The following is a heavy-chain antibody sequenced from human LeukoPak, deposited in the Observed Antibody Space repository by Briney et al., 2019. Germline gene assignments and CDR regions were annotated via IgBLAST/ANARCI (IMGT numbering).Heavy chain of an antibody. V-gene: IGHV3-48*04. Sequence: GGSLRLSCAASGFSVSEYSMNWVRQAPGKGLEWVSYFSFNTSTIYYAASVRGRFTISRDSAKNSLYLQMNSLRVEDTAVYYCAGGPATSFDWWGHGTLVTVSS. J-gene: IGHJ4*01. CDR2: FSFNTSTI. CDR1: GFSVSEYS. CDR3: AGGPATSFDW. D-gene: IGHD1-26*01.